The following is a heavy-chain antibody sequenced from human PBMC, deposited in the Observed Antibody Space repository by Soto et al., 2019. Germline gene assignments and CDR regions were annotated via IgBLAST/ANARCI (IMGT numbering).Heavy chain of an antibody. CDR2: FDPEDGET. CDR3: APFPMVRRDTTRSFYYYWAV. D-gene: IGHD3-10*01. J-gene: IGHJ6*03. V-gene: IGHV1-24*01. CDR1: GYTLTELS. Sequence: QVQLVQSGAEVKKPGASVKVSCKVSGYTLTELSMHWVRQAPGKGLEWMGGFDPEDGETIYAQKFQGRVTMTEDTSTGTAYMELSSLRSEDTAVYFCAPFPMVRRDTTRSFYYYWAVGGEGTTVTAS.